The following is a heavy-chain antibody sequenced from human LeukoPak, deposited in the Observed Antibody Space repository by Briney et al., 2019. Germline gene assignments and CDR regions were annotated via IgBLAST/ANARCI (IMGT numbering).Heavy chain of an antibody. D-gene: IGHD2-15*01. V-gene: IGHV1-46*01. CDR1: RYTFTSYY. CDR2: INPSGGST. J-gene: IGHJ1*01. CDR3: ARETRGSNVVVVAATAHFQH. Sequence: GASVKVSCKASRYTFTSYYMHWVRQAPGQGLEWMGIINPSGGSTSYAQKFQGRVTMTRDTSTSTVYMELSSLRSEDTAVYYCARETRGSNVVVVAATAHFQHWGQGTLVTVSS.